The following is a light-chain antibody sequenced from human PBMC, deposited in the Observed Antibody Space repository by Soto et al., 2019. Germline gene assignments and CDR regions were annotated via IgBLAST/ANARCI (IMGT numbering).Light chain of an antibody. CDR3: QQYGSSPWT. CDR1: QSVSSSY. V-gene: IGKV3-20*01. Sequence: EIVLTQSPGTLSLSPGERATLSCRASQSVSSSYLAWYQQKPGQAPRLLIYGASSRATGTPDRFSGRGSGTDFTLTISRLEPEYFAVYYCQQYGSSPWTFGQGTKVEIK. CDR2: GAS. J-gene: IGKJ1*01.